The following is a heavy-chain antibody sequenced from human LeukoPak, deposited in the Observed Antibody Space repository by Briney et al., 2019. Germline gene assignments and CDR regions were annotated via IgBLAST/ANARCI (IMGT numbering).Heavy chain of an antibody. CDR2: INHSGST. CDR3: ASATGWPNTNDAFDI. D-gene: IGHD2-8*01. V-gene: IGHV4-34*01. Sequence: ASETLSLTCAVYGGSFSGYYWSWIRQPPGKGLEWIGEINHSGSTNYNPSLKSRVTISVDTSKNQFSLKLSSATAADTAVYYCASATGWPNTNDAFDIWGQGTMVTVSS. J-gene: IGHJ3*02. CDR1: GGSFSGYY.